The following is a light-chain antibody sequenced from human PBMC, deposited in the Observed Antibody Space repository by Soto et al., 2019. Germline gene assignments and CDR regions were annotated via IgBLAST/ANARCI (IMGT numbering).Light chain of an antibody. CDR1: NNDVGSYDL. CDR2: DVT. CDR3: SSYAGLATYVL. Sequence: QSALTQPASVSGSPGQWITISCTGTNNDVGSYDLVSWYRQSPGEAPKLIIYDVTKRPSGVSDRFSASKSGNTASLTISGLQAEDEADYYCSSYAGLATYVLFGGGTKVTVL. J-gene: IGLJ2*01. V-gene: IGLV2-23*02.